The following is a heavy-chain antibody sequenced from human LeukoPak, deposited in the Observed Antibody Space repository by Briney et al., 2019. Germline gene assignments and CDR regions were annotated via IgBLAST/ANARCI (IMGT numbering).Heavy chain of an antibody. V-gene: IGHV1-8*01. D-gene: IGHD3-3*01. CDR2: MNPNSGNT. Sequence: ASVKVLCKASGYTFTSYDINWVPQATGQGPEWMGWMNPNSGNTGYAQKFQGRGTITRNTSISTAYMEVRRLRSEGTAVYFFARGPNQVLRFLVLWFDPGGEGTVVSV. J-gene: IGHJ5*02. CDR3: ARGPNQVLRFLVLWFDP. CDR1: GYTFTSYD.